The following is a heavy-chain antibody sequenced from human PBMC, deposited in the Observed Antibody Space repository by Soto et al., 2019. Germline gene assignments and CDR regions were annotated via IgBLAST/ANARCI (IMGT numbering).Heavy chain of an antibody. Sequence: SGPTLVKPTQTLTLTCTFSGFSLSTSGVGVGWIRQPPGKALEWLALIYWDDDKRYSPSLKSRLTITKDTSKNQVVLTMTTMDPVDTATYYCAHIGNEPFIAAAGTGFDYWGQGTLVTVSS. CDR3: AHIGNEPFIAAAGTGFDY. D-gene: IGHD6-13*01. CDR1: GFSLSTSGVG. V-gene: IGHV2-5*02. CDR2: IYWDDDK. J-gene: IGHJ4*02.